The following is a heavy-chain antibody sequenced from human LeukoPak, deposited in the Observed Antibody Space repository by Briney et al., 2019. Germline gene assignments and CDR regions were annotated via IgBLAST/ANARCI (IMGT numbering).Heavy chain of an antibody. CDR1: GYTFTSYY. CDR2: INPSGGST. D-gene: IGHD6-6*01. J-gene: IGHJ4*02. V-gene: IGHV1-46*03. Sequence: ASVKVSCKASGYTFTSYYMHLVRQAPGQGLEWMGIINPSGGSTSYAQKFQGRVTMTRDTSTSTVYMELSSLRSEDTAVYYCAREGIIAARLRRFDYWGQGTLVTVSS. CDR3: AREGIIAARLRRFDY.